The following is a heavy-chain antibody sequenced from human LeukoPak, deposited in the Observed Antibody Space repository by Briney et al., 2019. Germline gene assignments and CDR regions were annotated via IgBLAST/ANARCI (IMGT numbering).Heavy chain of an antibody. CDR2: ISSNGGST. Sequence: SCKASGGTFSSYAMHWVRQAPGKGLEYVSVISSNGGSTYYANSVKGRFTISRDNSKNTLNLQMGSLRADDMAVYYCARESQTGVDYWGQGTLVTVSS. D-gene: IGHD7-27*01. V-gene: IGHV3-64*01. J-gene: IGHJ4*02. CDR1: GGTFSSYA. CDR3: ARESQTGVDY.